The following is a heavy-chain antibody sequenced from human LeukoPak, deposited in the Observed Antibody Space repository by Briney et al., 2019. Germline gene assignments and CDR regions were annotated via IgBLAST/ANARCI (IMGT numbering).Heavy chain of an antibody. CDR1: GFTFSDNW. Sequence: GGSLRLSCAASGFTFSDNWMTWVRQAPGKGLEWVANIKQDESEKYYVDSVRGRFTISRDNAKNSLYLQMNSLRAEDTAVYYCARYFSGGSCWGYWGQGTLVTVSS. CDR2: IKQDESEK. D-gene: IGHD2-15*01. CDR3: ARYFSGGSCWGY. J-gene: IGHJ4*02. V-gene: IGHV3-7*01.